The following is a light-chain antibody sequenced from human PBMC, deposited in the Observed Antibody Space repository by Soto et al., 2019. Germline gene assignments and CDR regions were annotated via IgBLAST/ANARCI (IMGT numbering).Light chain of an antibody. CDR1: QGISNH. J-gene: IGKJ4*01. CDR2: ASS. Sequence: DIQMTQSPSSLSAYIGDTVTITCRTSQGISNHLAWFQQKQGKVPKVLIYASSTLQPGVPSRFSGSGSGTDFTLAISGLQSEDVAPYDCQKYYTDLLTFGAGTQVEIK. CDR3: QKYYTDLLT. V-gene: IGKV1-27*01.